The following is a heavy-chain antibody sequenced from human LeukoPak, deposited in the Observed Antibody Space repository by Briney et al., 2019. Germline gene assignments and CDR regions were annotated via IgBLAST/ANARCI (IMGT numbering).Heavy chain of an antibody. V-gene: IGHV3-33*01. D-gene: IGHD2-2*01. CDR2: IWYDGSNK. Sequence: GGSLRLSCAASGFTFSSYGTHWVRQAPGKGLEWVAVIWYDGSNKYYADSVKGRFTISRDNSKNTVYLQMNSLRAEDTAVYYCARAYCSSSSCYEDFDYWGQGTLVTVSS. J-gene: IGHJ4*02. CDR1: GFTFSSYG. CDR3: ARAYCSSSSCYEDFDY.